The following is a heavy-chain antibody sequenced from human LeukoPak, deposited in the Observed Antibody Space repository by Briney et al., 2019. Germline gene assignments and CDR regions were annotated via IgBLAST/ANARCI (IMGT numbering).Heavy chain of an antibody. CDR2: ISVSGGNT. J-gene: IGHJ4*02. D-gene: IGHD5-24*01. CDR3: AKGKMTSYYFDY. V-gene: IGHV3-23*01. Sequence: GGSLRLSCAASGFTFSSYTMSWVRRAPGKGLEWVSGISVSGGNTYYADSVKGRFTISRQNSKNTLYLQMNSLRVEDTAVYYCAKGKMTSYYFDYWGQGTLVTVSS. CDR1: GFTFSSYT.